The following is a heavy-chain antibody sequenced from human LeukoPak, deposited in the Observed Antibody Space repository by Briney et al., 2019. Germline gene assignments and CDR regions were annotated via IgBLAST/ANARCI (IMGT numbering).Heavy chain of an antibody. CDR3: ATPQTYGSGSYPYYYGMDV. CDR1: GYTFTSYA. D-gene: IGHD3-10*01. V-gene: IGHV1-3*01. Sequence: GASVKVSCKASGYTFTSYAMHWVRQAPGQRLEWMGWINAGNGNTKYSQKFQGRVTITRDTSASTAYMELSSLRSEDTAVYYCATPQTYGSGSYPYYYGMDVWGQGTTVTVSS. CDR2: INAGNGNT. J-gene: IGHJ6*02.